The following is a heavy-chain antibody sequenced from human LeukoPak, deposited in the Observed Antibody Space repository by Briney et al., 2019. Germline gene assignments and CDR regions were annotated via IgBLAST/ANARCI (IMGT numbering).Heavy chain of an antibody. CDR2: IYYSGNT. CDR1: GGSINGYY. Sequence: PSETLSLTCTVSGGSINGYYWSWIRQPPGKGLEWIGYIYYSGNTDYNPSLKSRLTISVDTSKNQFSLKLNSVTAADTAVYYCARVAPLLEWLLYPYFDYWGQGTLVTVSS. J-gene: IGHJ4*02. CDR3: ARVAPLLEWLLYPYFDY. D-gene: IGHD3-3*01. V-gene: IGHV4-59*01.